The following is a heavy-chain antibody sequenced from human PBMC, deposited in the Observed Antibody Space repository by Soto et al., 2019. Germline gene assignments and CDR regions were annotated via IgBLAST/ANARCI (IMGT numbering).Heavy chain of an antibody. J-gene: IGHJ4*02. CDR1: GYTFTSYG. CDR3: ARDDCFRITCYVSY. CDR2: ISTYNGDT. D-gene: IGHD3-9*01. V-gene: IGHV1-18*01. Sequence: QVQLVQSGAEVKKPGASVKVSCKASGYTFTSYGINWVRQAPGQGLEWMGWISTYNGDTNYAHKFQVRVTMTTDTSTSTAYMELRSLRSDGTSVYYCARDDCFRITCYVSYWVQGTLVTVSS.